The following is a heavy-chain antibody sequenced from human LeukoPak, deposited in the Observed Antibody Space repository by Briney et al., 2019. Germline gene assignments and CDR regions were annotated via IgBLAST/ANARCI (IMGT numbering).Heavy chain of an antibody. J-gene: IGHJ4*02. CDR1: GYTFTGYY. D-gene: IGHD1-14*01. Sequence: ASVKVSCKASGYTFTGYYMHWVRQAPGQGLEWMGWINPNSGGTNYAQKFQGRVTMTRDTSISTAYMELSRLRSDDTAVYYCARVHVPTRTTGTDYYFDYWGQGTLVTVSS. CDR2: INPNSGGT. V-gene: IGHV1-2*02. CDR3: ARVHVPTRTTGTDYYFDY.